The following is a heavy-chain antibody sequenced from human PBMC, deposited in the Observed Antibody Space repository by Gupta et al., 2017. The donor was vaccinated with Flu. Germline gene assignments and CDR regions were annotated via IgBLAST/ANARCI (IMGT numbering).Heavy chain of an antibody. Sequence: QVQLVQSGAEVKMPGASVKVSCNASGGTFSSYSVSWVRQAPGQGLEWMGGIIPIYGAATYAQKFQGRVTITADEPTSTAYRELSSLRSEDTAVYYCARGRYNYDSSGYGYYYYGMDVWGQGTTVTVSS. D-gene: IGHD3-22*01. CDR2: IIPIYGAA. J-gene: IGHJ6*02. CDR1: GGTFSSYS. V-gene: IGHV1-69*01. CDR3: ARGRYNYDSSGYGYYYYGMDV.